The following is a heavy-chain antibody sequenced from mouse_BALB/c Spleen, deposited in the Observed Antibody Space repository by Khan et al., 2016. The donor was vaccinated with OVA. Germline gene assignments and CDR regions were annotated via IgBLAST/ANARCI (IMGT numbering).Heavy chain of an antibody. Sequence: QVQLKESGPGLVAPSQNLSITCTVSGFSLSDYGVSWIRQPPGKGLEWLGVIWGGGSTYYNSALKSRLSISKDNSKSQVFLKMSSLQSDDTAMFYCAKRVWSYYYTLDYWGQGTSVTGSS. V-gene: IGHV2-6-5*01. CDR3: AKRVWSYYYTLDY. J-gene: IGHJ4*01. CDR2: IWGGGST. CDR1: GFSLSDYG.